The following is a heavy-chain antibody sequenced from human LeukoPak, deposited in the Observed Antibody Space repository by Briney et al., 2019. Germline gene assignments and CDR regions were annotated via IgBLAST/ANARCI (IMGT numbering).Heavy chain of an antibody. CDR3: SGGQESAGTTFFYC. CDR2: IWYDGSNK. D-gene: IGHD2/OR15-2a*01. CDR1: VLPTSTDD. Sequence: PGGSLRLSCLPAVLPTSTDDMCCDRQAPGKGLEWVAVIWYDGSNKYYTDSVKGRLTISRDNSKNTLYLQMNSLRAEDTAVYYCSGGQESAGTTFFYCWGQGTLVTVSS. J-gene: IGHJ4*02. V-gene: IGHV3-33*07.